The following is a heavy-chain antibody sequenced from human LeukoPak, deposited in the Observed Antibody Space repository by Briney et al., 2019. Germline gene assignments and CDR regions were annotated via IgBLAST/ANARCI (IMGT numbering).Heavy chain of an antibody. D-gene: IGHD3-22*01. CDR3: AREEMIVVVTPGGDAFAI. V-gene: IGHV4-4*07. CDR2: IYTSGST. J-gene: IGHJ3*02. Sequence: SETLSLTCTVSGGSLSSYYWSWIRQPAGKGLEWIGRIYTSGSTNYNPSLKSRVTMSVDTSKNQFSLKLSSVTAADTAVYYCAREEMIVVVTPGGDAFAIWGQGTMVTVSS. CDR1: GGSLSSYY.